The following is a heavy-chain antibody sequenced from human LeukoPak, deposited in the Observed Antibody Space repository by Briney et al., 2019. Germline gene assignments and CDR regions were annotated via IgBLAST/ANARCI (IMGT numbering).Heavy chain of an antibody. D-gene: IGHD4/OR15-4a*01. J-gene: IGHJ4*02. Sequence: SVKVSCKASGGTFSSYAISWVRQAPGQGLEWMGRTIPIFGTANYAQEFQGRVTITTDESTSTAYMELSSLRSEDTAVCYCARDTLPVTMVNWGQGTLVTVSS. CDR3: ARDTLPVTMVN. CDR1: GGTFSSYA. V-gene: IGHV1-69*05. CDR2: TIPIFGTA.